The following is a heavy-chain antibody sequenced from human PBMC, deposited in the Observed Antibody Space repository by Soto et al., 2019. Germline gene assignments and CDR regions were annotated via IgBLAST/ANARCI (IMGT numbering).Heavy chain of an antibody. CDR3: ARKRQLVYFDY. CDR1: GYTFTYYT. V-gene: IGHV1-3*01. CDR2: ISSGNGNT. D-gene: IGHD6-6*01. J-gene: IGHJ4*02. Sequence: QVQLVQSGAEVKEPGASVKVSCKASGYTFTYYTIHWVRQAPGQGLEWMGSISSGNGNTKFSQKFQDRVTFTRDTSAGTYYMEMGSLRSEDTAVYYWARKRQLVYFDYWGQGTLVTVSS.